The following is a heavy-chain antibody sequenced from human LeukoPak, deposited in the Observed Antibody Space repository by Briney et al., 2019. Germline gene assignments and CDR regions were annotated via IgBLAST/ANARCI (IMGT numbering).Heavy chain of an antibody. D-gene: IGHD2-15*01. CDR1: GFTFSSYA. J-gene: IGHJ4*02. Sequence: GGSLRLSCAASGFTFSSYAMSWVRQAPGKGLEWVSGISGSGGSTYCADSVKGRFTISRDNSKNTLYLQMNSLRAEDTAVYYCAKDDTYCSGGSCPGWYFEYWGQGTLVTVSS. V-gene: IGHV3-23*01. CDR3: AKDDTYCSGGSCPGWYFEY. CDR2: ISGSGGST.